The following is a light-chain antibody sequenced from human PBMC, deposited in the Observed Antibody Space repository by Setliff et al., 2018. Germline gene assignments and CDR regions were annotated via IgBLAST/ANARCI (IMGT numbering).Light chain of an antibody. Sequence: QSALTQPPSASGSPGQSVTISCTGTGGLVGGYNYVSWYQQHPGKAPKLIIYEVTKRPSGVPDRFSGSNSGNTASLTVSGLQAEDEADYYCSLYSGSNNFFFGSGTKGTV. J-gene: IGLJ1*01. V-gene: IGLV2-8*01. CDR3: SLYSGSNNFF. CDR2: EVT. CDR1: GGLVGGYNY.